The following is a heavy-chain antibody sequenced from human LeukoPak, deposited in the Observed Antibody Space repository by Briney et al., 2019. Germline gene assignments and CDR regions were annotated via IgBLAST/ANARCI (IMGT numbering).Heavy chain of an antibody. J-gene: IGHJ4*02. CDR2: INPNSGGT. CDR1: GYTFTGYY. CDR3: ARAPGIAAAGYFDY. D-gene: IGHD6-13*01. Sequence: ASVKVSCKASGYTFTGYYTHWVRQAPGQGLEWRVCINPNSGGTNYAQKVQGRVTMNRDTSISAAYMDLSRLRSDDTAVYYCARAPGIAAAGYFDYWGQGTLVTVSS. V-gene: IGHV1-2*02.